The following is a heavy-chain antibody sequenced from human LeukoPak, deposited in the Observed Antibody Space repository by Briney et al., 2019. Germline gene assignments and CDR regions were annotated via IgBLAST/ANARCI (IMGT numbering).Heavy chain of an antibody. CDR3: ARDRTLYYDSSGYYYQLDY. CDR2: FDPEDGET. J-gene: IGHJ4*02. V-gene: IGHV1-24*01. Sequence: ASVKVSCKVSGYTLTELSMHWVRQAPGKGLGWMGGFDPEDGETIYAQKFQGRVTITADKSTSTAYMELSSLRSEDTAVYYCARDRTLYYDSSGYYYQLDYWGQGTLVTVSS. D-gene: IGHD3-22*01. CDR1: GYTLTELS.